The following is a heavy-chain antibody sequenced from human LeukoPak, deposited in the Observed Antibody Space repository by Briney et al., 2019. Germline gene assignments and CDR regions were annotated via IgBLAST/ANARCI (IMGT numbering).Heavy chain of an antibody. Sequence: PGGPLRLSCVAPGFSFSSYGMHWVRRATGKGREGMTFIRFGGSEKYYGDSVKGRFTISRDYSKNTLFLQMSSLRPEDTAVYYCALGKNFGYHYFDSWGQGALVTVSS. J-gene: IGHJ4*02. D-gene: IGHD2-2*03. CDR1: GFSFSSYG. CDR3: ALGKNFGYHYFDS. V-gene: IGHV3-30*02. CDR2: IRFGGSEK.